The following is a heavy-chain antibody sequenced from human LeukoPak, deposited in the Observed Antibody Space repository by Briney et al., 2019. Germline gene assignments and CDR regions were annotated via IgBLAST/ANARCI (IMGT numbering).Heavy chain of an antibody. V-gene: IGHV4-59*11. CDR1: GGSISNHY. Sequence: PSETLSLTCTVSGGSISNHYWSWIRQPPGKGLEWIGFVYYSGTTHYNPSLESRVTISVDVSKNQFSLKLGSVTAADTAVYYCARAGLSGGSYFYFDYWGQGTLVTVSS. J-gene: IGHJ4*02. D-gene: IGHD1-26*01. CDR3: ARAGLSGGSYFYFDY. CDR2: VYYSGTT.